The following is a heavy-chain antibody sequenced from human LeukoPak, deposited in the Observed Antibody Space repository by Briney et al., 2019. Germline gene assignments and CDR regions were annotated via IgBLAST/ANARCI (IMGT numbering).Heavy chain of an antibody. Sequence: ASVKVSCKASGYTFTSYGIIWVRQAPGQGLEWMGWISAYSGNTNYAQKLQGRVTMTTDTSTSTAYMELSSLRSDDTAVYYCARAGYCSGGSCYYYYYYMDVWGKGTTVTVSS. V-gene: IGHV1-18*01. CDR3: ARAGYCSGGSCYYYYYYMDV. J-gene: IGHJ6*03. CDR2: ISAYSGNT. D-gene: IGHD2-15*01. CDR1: GYTFTSYG.